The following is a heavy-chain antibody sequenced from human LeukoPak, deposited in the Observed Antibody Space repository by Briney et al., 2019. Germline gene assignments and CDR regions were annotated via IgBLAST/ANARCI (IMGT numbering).Heavy chain of an antibody. J-gene: IGHJ4*02. CDR2: INPNSGVT. V-gene: IGHV1-2*02. CDR3: SREDY. Sequence: GASVTVSCKASGYTFTGYYLHWVRQAPGQGLEWVGWINPNSGVTNYAQKFQGRVSITSDTSISTVYMELSRLRSDDTAVYYCSREDYWGQGTLVTVSS. CDR1: GYTFTGYY.